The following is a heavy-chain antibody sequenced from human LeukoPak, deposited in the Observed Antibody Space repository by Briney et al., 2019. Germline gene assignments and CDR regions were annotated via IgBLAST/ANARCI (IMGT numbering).Heavy chain of an antibody. D-gene: IGHD2-2*02. CDR1: GLAFSAYK. Sequence: GGSMRLSCAASGLAFSAYKMHWVRQAPRKGLVWVSRISTDGYTTDYADFVQGRFTASRDNTKNTWSLEMNSLRAEDTAVYYCARDVGIVVVPAAIPYYYYYGMDVWGQGTTVTVSS. V-gene: IGHV3-74*01. J-gene: IGHJ6*02. CDR3: ARDVGIVVVPAAIPYYYYYGMDV. CDR2: ISTDGYTT.